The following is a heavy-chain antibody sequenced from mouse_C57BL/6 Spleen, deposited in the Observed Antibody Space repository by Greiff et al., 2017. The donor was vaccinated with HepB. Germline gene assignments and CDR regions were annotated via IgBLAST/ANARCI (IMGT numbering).Heavy chain of an antibody. CDR3: AREGYGNYWYFDV. Sequence: EVKLLESEGGLVQPGSSMKLSCTASGFTFSDYYMAWVRQVPEKGLEWVANINYDGSSTYYLDSLKSRFIISRDNAKNILYLQMSSLKSEDTATYYCAREGYGNYWYFDVWGTGTTVTVSS. CDR1: GFTFSDYY. D-gene: IGHD2-1*01. J-gene: IGHJ1*03. V-gene: IGHV5-16*01. CDR2: INYDGSST.